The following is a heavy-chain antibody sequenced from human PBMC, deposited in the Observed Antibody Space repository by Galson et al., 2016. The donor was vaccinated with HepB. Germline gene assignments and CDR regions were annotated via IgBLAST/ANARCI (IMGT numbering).Heavy chain of an antibody. CDR3: ARGNWFGGNYGMDV. J-gene: IGHJ6*02. V-gene: IGHV4-59*01. CDR2: IYYTERT. Sequence: ETLSLTCTVSGGSISGSCWSWIRQPPGKGLEWIGCIYYTERTNYNPSLKSRVTISVNMSRNQFSLKLSSVTAADTAVYYGARGNWFGGNYGMDVWGQGTTITVSS. D-gene: IGHD3-10*01. CDR1: GGSISGSC.